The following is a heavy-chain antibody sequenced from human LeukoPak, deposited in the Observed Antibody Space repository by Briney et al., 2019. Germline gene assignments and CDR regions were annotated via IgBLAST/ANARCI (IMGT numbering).Heavy chain of an antibody. D-gene: IGHD3-22*01. V-gene: IGHV4-31*03. Sequence: ASQTLSLTCTVSGGSISSGGYYWSWIRQHPGKGLEWIGYIYYSGSTYYNPSLKSRVTILVDTSKNQFSLKLSSVTAADTAVYYCARGRDSSSWYWGYYYDSSGYESVGFDYWGQGTLVTVSS. J-gene: IGHJ4*02. CDR1: GGSISSGGYY. CDR3: ARGRDSSSWYWGYYYDSSGYESVGFDY. CDR2: IYYSGST.